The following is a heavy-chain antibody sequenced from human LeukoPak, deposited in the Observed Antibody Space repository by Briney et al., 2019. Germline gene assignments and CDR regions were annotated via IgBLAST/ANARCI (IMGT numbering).Heavy chain of an antibody. J-gene: IGHJ5*02. Sequence: PGRSLTLSCAASGFTFSSYAMSWVRQPPGKGLEWVSAISDSGCSTYYADSVKGRFTISRDNSKNTLYLQMNSLRAEDTAVYYCAKDRHIVVVTATSNWFDPWGQGTLVTVSS. CDR1: GFTFSSYA. CDR2: ISDSGCST. CDR3: AKDRHIVVVTATSNWFDP. D-gene: IGHD2-21*02. V-gene: IGHV3-23*01.